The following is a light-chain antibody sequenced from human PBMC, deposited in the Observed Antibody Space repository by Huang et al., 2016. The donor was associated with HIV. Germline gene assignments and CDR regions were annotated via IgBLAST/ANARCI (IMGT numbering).Light chain of an antibody. CDR1: QPINTY. J-gene: IGKJ5*01. V-gene: IGKV1-39*01. Sequence: DIQVTQSPSSLSASVGDRVTITCRASQPINTYLNWYQQKPGKAPKLLIYDSSTLQSVVPSRFSGSGSVTDFTLTISSLQPEDFATYYCQQSYSMPITFGLGTRLEI. CDR3: QQSYSMPIT. CDR2: DSS.